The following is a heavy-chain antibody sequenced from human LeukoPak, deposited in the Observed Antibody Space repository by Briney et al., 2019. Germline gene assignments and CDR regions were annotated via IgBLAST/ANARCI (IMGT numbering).Heavy chain of an antibody. CDR1: GFTFSNAW. CDR2: IKSKTDGGTT. Sequence: GGSLRLSCAASGFTFSNAWMSWVRQAPGKGLEWVGRIKSKTDGGTTDYAAPVKGRFTISRDDSKNTLYLQVNSLKTEDTAVYYCTTSPTAYYYYGMDVWGQGTTVTVSS. D-gene: IGHD5-18*01. J-gene: IGHJ6*02. CDR3: TTSPTAYYYYGMDV. V-gene: IGHV3-15*01.